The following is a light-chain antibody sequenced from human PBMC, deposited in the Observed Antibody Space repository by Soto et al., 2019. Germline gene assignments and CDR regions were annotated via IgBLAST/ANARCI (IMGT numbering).Light chain of an antibody. CDR3: CSYAGSSTLV. CDR2: EGA. J-gene: IGLJ2*01. CDR1: SSNVGSYNL. V-gene: IGLV2-23*01. Sequence: QSVLTQPASVSGSLGQSITISCTGTSSNVGSYNLVSWYQQHPGKAPKLMIYEGAKRPSGVSNRFSGSKSGSTASLTISGLEAEDEADYYCCSYAGSSTLVFGGGTKLTVL.